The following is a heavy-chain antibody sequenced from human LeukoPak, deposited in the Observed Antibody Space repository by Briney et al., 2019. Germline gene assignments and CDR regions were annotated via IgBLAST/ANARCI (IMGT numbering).Heavy chain of an antibody. CDR3: ARGLLWFGDRYGMDV. CDR2: INPNSGGT. CDR1: GYTFTAYY. Sequence: ASLTGSSTASGYTFTAYYRHWVRQAPGQGLEWIGWINPNSGGTNYAQKFQGRVTMTRDTSISTAYMELSRLRSDDTAVYYCARGLLWFGDRYGMDVWGQGTTVTVSS. D-gene: IGHD3-10*01. V-gene: IGHV1-2*02. J-gene: IGHJ6*02.